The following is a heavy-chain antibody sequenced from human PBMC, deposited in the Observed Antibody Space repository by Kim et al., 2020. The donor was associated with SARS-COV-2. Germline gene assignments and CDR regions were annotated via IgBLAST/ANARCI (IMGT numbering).Heavy chain of an antibody. D-gene: IGHD3-9*01. V-gene: IGHV4-34*01. J-gene: IGHJ4*02. CDR2: INHSGST. CDR1: GGSFSGYY. Sequence: SETLSLTCAVHGGSFSGYYWSWIRQPPGKGLEWLGEINHSGSTNYNPSLKSRLTISVDTSKNQFSLKLSSVTAADTAVYYCPRSYYELLTGYHDYWGQGT. CDR3: PRSYYELLTGYHDY.